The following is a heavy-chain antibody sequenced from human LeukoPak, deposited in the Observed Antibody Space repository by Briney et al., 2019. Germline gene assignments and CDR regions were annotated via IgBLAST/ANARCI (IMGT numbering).Heavy chain of an antibody. CDR2: INPSGGST. D-gene: IGHD3-22*01. CDR3: ARVTNYYDSSGYYPNWFDP. V-gene: IGHV1-46*01. CDR1: GYTFTSYY. J-gene: IGHJ5*02. Sequence: ASVKVSCKASGYTFTSYYMHWVRQAPGQGLEWMGIINPSGGSTSYAQKFQGRVTMTRDTSTSTVYMELSSLRSEDTAVNYCARVTNYYDSSGYYPNWFDPWGQGTLVTVSS.